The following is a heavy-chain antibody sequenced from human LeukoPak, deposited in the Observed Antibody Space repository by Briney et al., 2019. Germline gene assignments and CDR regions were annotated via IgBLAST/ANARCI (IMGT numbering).Heavy chain of an antibody. CDR2: INPNSGGT. CDR3: ARGISRYYDILTGCYEAFDY. Sequence: ASVNVYCKAPGYTFTGYYMHWVRQAPGQGLEWMGWINPNSGGTNYAQKFQGWVTMSRDTSISTAYMELSRLRSDDTAVYYCARGISRYYDILTGCYEAFDYWGQGTLVTVSS. V-gene: IGHV1-2*04. CDR1: GYTFTGYY. D-gene: IGHD3-9*01. J-gene: IGHJ4*02.